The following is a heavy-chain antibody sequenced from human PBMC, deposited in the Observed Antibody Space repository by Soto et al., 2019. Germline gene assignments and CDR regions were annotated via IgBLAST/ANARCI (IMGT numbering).Heavy chain of an antibody. V-gene: IGHV5-51*01. CDR1: GYSFTSYW. CDR2: IYPGDSDT. CDR3: ARQKDFYYDSSGYGAFDI. J-gene: IGHJ3*02. D-gene: IGHD3-22*01. Sequence: GESLKISCKGSGYSFTSYWIGWVRQMPGKGLEWMGIIYPGDSDTRYSPSFQGQVTISADKPISTAYLQWSSLKASDTAMYYCARQKDFYYDSSGYGAFDIWGQGTMVTVSS.